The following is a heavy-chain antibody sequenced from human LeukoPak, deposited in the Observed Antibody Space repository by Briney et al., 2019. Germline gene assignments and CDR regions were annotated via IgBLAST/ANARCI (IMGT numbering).Heavy chain of an antibody. Sequence: GGSLRLSCAASGFTFSKYWMYWVRQAPGKGLVWVSRVNSDGTNTGYADSVKGRFTISRDNAKNTLYLQMNSLRAEDTAVYYCTRAARSGCSATSCNSWFDPWGQGTLVTVAS. D-gene: IGHD2-2*01. V-gene: IGHV3-74*01. CDR3: TRAARSGCSATSCNSWFDP. CDR2: VNSDGTNT. CDR1: GFTFSKYW. J-gene: IGHJ5*02.